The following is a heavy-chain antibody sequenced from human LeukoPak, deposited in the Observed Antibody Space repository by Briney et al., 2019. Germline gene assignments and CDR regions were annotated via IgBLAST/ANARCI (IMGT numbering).Heavy chain of an antibody. Sequence: ASVKVSCKASGYTFTSYAMNWVRQAPGQGLEWMGWINTNTGNPTYAQGFTGRFVFSLDTSVSTAYLQISSLKAEDTALYYCARYGSSGYYLPSSFDYWGQGTLVTVSS. V-gene: IGHV7-4-1*02. D-gene: IGHD3-22*01. CDR3: ARYGSSGYYLPSSFDY. J-gene: IGHJ4*02. CDR2: INTNTGNP. CDR1: GYTFTSYA.